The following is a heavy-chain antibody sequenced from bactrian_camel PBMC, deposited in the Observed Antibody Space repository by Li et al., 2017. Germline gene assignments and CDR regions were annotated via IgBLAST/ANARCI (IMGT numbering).Heavy chain of an antibody. V-gene: IGHV3S40*01. D-gene: IGHD6*01. CDR1: GFTFSDYD. CDR2: IDSGGT. CDR3: ATTKYDERSWYFDRYLEL. Sequence: VQLVESGGVLVQPGGSLRLSCVTSGFTFSDYDMSWVRQAPGKGLEWVSHIDSGGTIYAESVKGRFTISRDNTLNTVYLQMNSLKTEDTAVYYCATTKYDERSWYFDRYLELWGRGTQVTVS. J-gene: IGHJ2*01.